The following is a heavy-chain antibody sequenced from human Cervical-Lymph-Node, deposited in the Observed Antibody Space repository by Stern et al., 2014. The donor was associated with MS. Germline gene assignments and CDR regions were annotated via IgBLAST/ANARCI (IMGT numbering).Heavy chain of an antibody. CDR3: ARDKRYFDF. CDR2: IGGTVKTT. Sequence: EVQLVEYGGDLVQPGGSLRLACAASGVSFSSYGMTWVRQAPGKGLEWVAGIGGTVKTTNYADFVKGGVTISRENSQNTLYLHMDNLRAEDTALYYCARDKRYFDFWGQGTLVTVSS. V-gene: IGHV3-23*04. J-gene: IGHJ4*02. CDR1: GVSFSSYG.